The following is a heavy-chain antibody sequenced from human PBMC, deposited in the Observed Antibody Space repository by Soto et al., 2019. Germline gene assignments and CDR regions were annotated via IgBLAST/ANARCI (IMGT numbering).Heavy chain of an antibody. V-gene: IGHV4-34*01. CDR1: GGSFSGYY. J-gene: IGHJ6*02. CDR2: INHSGST. Sequence: QVQLQQWGAGLLKPSETLSLTCAVYGGSFSGYYWSWIRQPPGKGLEWIGEINHSGSTNYNPSLKSRVTISVDTSKNQFSLKLSSVTAADTAVYYCARGVGGYCSSTSCYRGGSTSMDVWGQGTTVTVSS. CDR3: ARGVGGYCSSTSCYRGGSTSMDV. D-gene: IGHD2-2*01.